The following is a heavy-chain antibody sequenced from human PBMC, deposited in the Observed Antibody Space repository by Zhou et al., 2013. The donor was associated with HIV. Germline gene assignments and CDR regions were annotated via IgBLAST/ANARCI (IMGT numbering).Heavy chain of an antibody. D-gene: IGHD3-22*01. CDR1: GGTFSTYA. V-gene: IGHV1-69*12. CDR2: IIPFFGTA. Sequence: QVQSVQSGAEVRKPGSSVKVSCKASGGTFSTYAFSWVRQAPGQGLEWMGGIIPFFGTANYAQKFQGRVAITAAESTSTAYLELSSLRSEDTAVYYCARDRTDYYDSSAYYPNWFDPWGQGTLVTVSS. J-gene: IGHJ5*02. CDR3: ARDRTDYYDSSAYYPNWFDP.